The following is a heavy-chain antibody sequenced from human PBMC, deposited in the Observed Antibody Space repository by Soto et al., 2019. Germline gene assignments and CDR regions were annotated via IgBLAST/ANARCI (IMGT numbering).Heavy chain of an antibody. CDR2: ISYDGSNK. CDR3: ARESPTDIVGARPGGGMDV. J-gene: IGHJ6*02. V-gene: IGHV3-30*03. Sequence: GGALRLSCAASGFTFSSYSMNWVRQAPGKGLEWVAVISYDGSNKYYADSVKGRFTISRDNSKNTLYLQMNSLRAEDTAVYYCARESPTDIVGARPGGGMDVWGQEDTLPVSS. CDR1: GFTFSSYS. D-gene: IGHD1-26*01.